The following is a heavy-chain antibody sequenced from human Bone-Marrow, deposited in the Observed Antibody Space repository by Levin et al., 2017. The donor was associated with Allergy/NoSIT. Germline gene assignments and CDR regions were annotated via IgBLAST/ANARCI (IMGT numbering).Heavy chain of an antibody. J-gene: IGHJ6*03. Sequence: ASVKVSCKASGDTFTSYDINWVRQATGQGLEWMGWMSPNSGDTGYAQKFQGRVTMTRKTSISTAYMELSSPRSEDTAVYYCARSRPGASYFYYMDVWGKGTTVTVSS. CDR1: GDTFTSYD. CDR3: ARSRPGASYFYYMDV. V-gene: IGHV1-8*01. CDR2: MSPNSGDT.